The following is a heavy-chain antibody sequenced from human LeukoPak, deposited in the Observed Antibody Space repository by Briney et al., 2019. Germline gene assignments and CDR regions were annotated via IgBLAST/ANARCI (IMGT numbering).Heavy chain of an antibody. J-gene: IGHJ4*02. CDR3: TRDGYGSGAVDY. V-gene: IGHV3-7*01. CDR1: GFTFSSYW. D-gene: IGHD6-25*01. Sequence: HSGGSLRLSCAASGFTFSSYWMSWVRQAPGGGLEWVANIKQDGSNAHYVDSVRGRFTISRDNVKNSLYLQMTSLRAEDTAVYYCTRDGYGSGAVDYWGQGILVTVSS. CDR2: IKQDGSNA.